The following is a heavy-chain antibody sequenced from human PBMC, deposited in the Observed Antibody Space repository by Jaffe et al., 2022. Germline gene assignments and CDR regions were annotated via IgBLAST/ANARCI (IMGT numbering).Heavy chain of an antibody. Sequence: EVQLVESGGGLVQPGRSLRLSCAASGFTFDDYAMHWVRQAPGKGLEWVSGISWNSGSIGYADSVKGRFTISRDNAKNSLYLQMNSLRAEDTALYYCAKSPYSSSWYYAFDIWGQGTMVTVSS. J-gene: IGHJ3*02. CDR3: AKSPYSSSWYYAFDI. CDR2: ISWNSGSI. CDR1: GFTFDDYA. V-gene: IGHV3-9*01. D-gene: IGHD6-13*01.